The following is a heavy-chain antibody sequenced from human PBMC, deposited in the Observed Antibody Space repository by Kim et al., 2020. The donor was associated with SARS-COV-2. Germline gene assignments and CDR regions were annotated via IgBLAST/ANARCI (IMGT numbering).Heavy chain of an antibody. Sequence: SETLSLTCIVSGGSISDINYFWGWIRQPPGKGLEWIGSIYYSGTTFYNPSLKSPVTISVDSSKNQFSLKLTSVIAADTAIYYCHRGSAAAYTLDVGGQGTTVTVSS. J-gene: IGHJ6*02. CDR2: IYYSGTT. V-gene: IGHV4-39*01. CDR1: GGSISDINYF. CDR3: HRGSAAAYTLDV. D-gene: IGHD3-16*01.